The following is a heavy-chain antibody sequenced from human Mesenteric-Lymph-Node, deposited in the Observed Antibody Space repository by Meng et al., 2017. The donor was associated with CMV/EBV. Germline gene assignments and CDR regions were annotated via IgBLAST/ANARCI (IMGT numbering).Heavy chain of an antibody. V-gene: IGHV3-13*01. Sequence: GESLKISCAASGFTFSSYDMHWVRQATGKGLEWVSAIGTAGDTYYPGSVKGRFTISRENAKNSLYLQMNSLRAGDTAVYYCARGGISGFDYWGQGTLVTVSS. CDR2: IGTAGDT. J-gene: IGHJ4*02. D-gene: IGHD3-10*01. CDR3: ARGGISGFDY. CDR1: GFTFSSYD.